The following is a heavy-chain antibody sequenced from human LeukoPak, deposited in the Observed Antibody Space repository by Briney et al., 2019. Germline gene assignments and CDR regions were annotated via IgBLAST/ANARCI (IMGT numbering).Heavy chain of an antibody. CDR3: ASEYCSSTSCYGY. J-gene: IGHJ4*02. V-gene: IGHV1-2*02. D-gene: IGHD2-2*01. CDR1: GYTFTGYY. Sequence: ASVKVSCKASGYTFTGYYMHWVRQAPGQGLEWVGWINPNSGGTNYAQKFQGRVTMTRDTSISTAYMELSRLRSDDTAEYYCASEYCSSTSCYGYWGQGTLVTVSS. CDR2: INPNSGGT.